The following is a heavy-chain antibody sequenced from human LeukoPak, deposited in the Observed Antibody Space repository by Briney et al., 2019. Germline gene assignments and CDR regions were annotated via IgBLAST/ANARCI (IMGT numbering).Heavy chain of an antibody. V-gene: IGHV3-66*01. CDR1: GFTVSSNY. J-gene: IGHJ6*02. CDR2: IYSGGST. CDR3: ARGARVEATYSYGMDV. D-gene: IGHD1-26*01. Sequence: GGSLRLSCAASGFTVSSNYMSWVRQAPGKGLEWVSVIYSGGSTYYAGSVKGRFTFFRDNSKNTLYLQMNSRRADDTAVYYCARGARVEATYSYGMDVGGQGTTVTVSS.